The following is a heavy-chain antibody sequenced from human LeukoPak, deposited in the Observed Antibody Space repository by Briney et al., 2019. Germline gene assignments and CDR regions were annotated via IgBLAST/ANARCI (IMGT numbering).Heavy chain of an antibody. CDR2: INPNSGNT. CDR1: GYTFTGYY. CDR3: ARNCGGDCYHDY. D-gene: IGHD2-21*01. Sequence: ASVKVSCKASGYTFTGYYMHWVRQAPGQGLEWMGRINPNSGNTGYAQKFQGRVTITRNTSISTAYMELSSLRSEDTAVYYCARNCGGDCYHDYWGQGTLVTVSS. J-gene: IGHJ4*02. V-gene: IGHV1-8*03.